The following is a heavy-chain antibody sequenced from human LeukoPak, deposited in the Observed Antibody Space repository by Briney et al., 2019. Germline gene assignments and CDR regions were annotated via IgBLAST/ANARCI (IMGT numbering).Heavy chain of an antibody. J-gene: IGHJ4*02. Sequence: SETLSLTCAVYGGSFRGYYWSWIRQPPGKGLEWIGEINHSGSTNYNPSLKSRVTISVDTSKNQFSLKLSSVTAADTAVYYCARVGGYYDSSGYSPYDYWGQGTLVTVSS. CDR1: GGSFRGYY. V-gene: IGHV4-34*01. CDR2: INHSGST. D-gene: IGHD3-22*01. CDR3: ARVGGYYDSSGYSPYDY.